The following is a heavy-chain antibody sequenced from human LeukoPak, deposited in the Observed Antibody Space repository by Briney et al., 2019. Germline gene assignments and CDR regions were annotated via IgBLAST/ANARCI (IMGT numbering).Heavy chain of an antibody. J-gene: IGHJ4*02. CDR1: GFTFSSYA. D-gene: IGHD6-19*01. Sequence: PGRSLRLSCAASGFTFSSYAMHWVRQAPGKGLEWVAVISYDGSNKYYADSVKGRFTISRDNSKNTLYLQMNSLRAEDTAVYYCAREPGSSGWTAYFDYWGQGTLVTVSS. V-gene: IGHV3-30*04. CDR2: ISYDGSNK. CDR3: AREPGSSGWTAYFDY.